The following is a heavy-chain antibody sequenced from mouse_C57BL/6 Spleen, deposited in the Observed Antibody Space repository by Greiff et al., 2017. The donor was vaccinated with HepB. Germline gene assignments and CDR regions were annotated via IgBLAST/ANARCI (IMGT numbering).Heavy chain of an antibody. CDR1: GYTFTDYY. CDR2: INPYNGGT. D-gene: IGHD2-1*01. Sequence: EVKLQESGPVLVKPGASVKMSCKASGYTFTDYYMNWVKQSHGKSLEWIGVINPYNGGTSYNQKFKGKATLTVDKSSSTAYMELNSLTSEDSAVYYCARAVNYFYAMDYWGQGTSVTVSS. V-gene: IGHV1-19*01. J-gene: IGHJ4*01. CDR3: ARAVNYFYAMDY.